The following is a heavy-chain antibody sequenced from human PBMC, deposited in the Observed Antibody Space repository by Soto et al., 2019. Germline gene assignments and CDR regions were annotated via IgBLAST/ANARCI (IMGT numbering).Heavy chain of an antibody. D-gene: IGHD2-15*01. J-gene: IGHJ4*02. CDR1: GFTLSGFD. V-gene: IGHV3-73*01. CDR3: TRRYCSGGGCYSDFDF. CDR2: IKTKVESYAT. Sequence: AGGSLRLSCAASGFTLSGFDIHWVRQASGEGLEWVGRIKTKVESYATELAASVKGRFTISRDDPKNTAYLQMSSLKTEDTAVYYCTRRYCSGGGCYSDFDFWGQGTLVTVS.